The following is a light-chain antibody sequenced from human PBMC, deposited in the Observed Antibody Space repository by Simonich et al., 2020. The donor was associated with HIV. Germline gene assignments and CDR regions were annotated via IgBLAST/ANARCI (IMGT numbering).Light chain of an antibody. CDR1: QIISTY. CDR3: QQYNSFYT. V-gene: IGKV1-5*03. J-gene: IGKJ2*01. CDR2: KAS. Sequence: DIQMTQSQSSLSASVGDKVTITCRASQIISTYLNWDQQKPGKAPKLLIYKASSLESGVPSRFSGSGSGTEFTLTISSLQPDDFATYYCQQYNSFYTFGQGTKLEIK.